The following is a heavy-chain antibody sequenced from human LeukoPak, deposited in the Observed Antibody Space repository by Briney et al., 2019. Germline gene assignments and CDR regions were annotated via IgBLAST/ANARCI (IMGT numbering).Heavy chain of an antibody. CDR1: GFTFSSYA. D-gene: IGHD3-3*01. CDR2: ISGSGGST. J-gene: IGHJ4*02. Sequence: GGSLRLSCAASGFTFSSYAMSWVRQAPGKGLEWVSAISGSGGSTYYADSVKGRFTISRDNSKNTLYLQMNSLRAEDTAVYYCAKDLEGGRFLEWFLYYFDYWGQGTLVTVSS. CDR3: AKDLEGGRFLEWFLYYFDY. V-gene: IGHV3-23*01.